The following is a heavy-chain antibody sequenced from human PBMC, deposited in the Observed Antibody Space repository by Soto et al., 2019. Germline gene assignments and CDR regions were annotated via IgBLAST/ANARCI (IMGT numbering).Heavy chain of an antibody. CDR3: AANRGYNYYYGMDV. J-gene: IGHJ6*02. CDR1: GFTFSSHW. V-gene: IGHV3-7*05. Sequence: GGSLRLSCTASGFTFSSHWMSWVRQAPGKGLEWVANIKPDGSEKWYVDSVKGRFTISRDNAKNSLYLQMNSLRAEDTAVYYCAANRGYNYYYGMDVWGQGTTVTVSS. CDR2: IKPDGSEK. D-gene: IGHD3-22*01.